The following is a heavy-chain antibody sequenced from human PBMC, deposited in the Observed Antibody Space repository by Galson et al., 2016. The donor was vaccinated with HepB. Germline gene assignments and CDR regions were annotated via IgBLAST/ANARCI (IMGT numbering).Heavy chain of an antibody. D-gene: IGHD6-19*01. J-gene: IGHJ6*03. CDR1: GDSVSINSAA. Sequence: CAISGDSVSINSAAWNWIRQSPSRGLEWLGRTYYRSKWYNDYAVFVKSRIIINPDTSKNQFSLQLNSVTPEDTAVYYCARDVSGWYHGNRYYYMDVWGKGTTVTVSS. V-gene: IGHV6-1*01. CDR3: ARDVSGWYHGNRYYYMDV. CDR2: TYYRSKWYN.